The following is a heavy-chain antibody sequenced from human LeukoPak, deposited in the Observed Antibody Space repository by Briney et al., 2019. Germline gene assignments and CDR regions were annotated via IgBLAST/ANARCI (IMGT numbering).Heavy chain of an antibody. CDR1: GFNFGSYS. V-gene: IGHV3-21*01. D-gene: IGHD3-10*01. Sequence: GGSLRLSCAASGFNFGSYSMTWVRQAPGKGLEWVSSISSSSSYIYYADSVKGRFTISRDNAKNSLYLQMNSLRAEDTAVYYCARGGGYGSGEYDYWGQGTLVTVSS. J-gene: IGHJ4*02. CDR2: ISSSSSYI. CDR3: ARGGGYGSGEYDY.